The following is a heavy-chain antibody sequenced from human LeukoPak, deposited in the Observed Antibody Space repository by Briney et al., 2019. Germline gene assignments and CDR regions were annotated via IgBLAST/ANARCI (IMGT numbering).Heavy chain of an antibody. V-gene: IGHV3-48*03. CDR2: ISSSGSTI. D-gene: IGHD3-10*01. J-gene: IGHJ4*02. CDR1: GFTVSSNY. CDR3: ARDGERYYGSGSYCDY. Sequence: GGSLRLSCAASGFTVSSNYMNWVRQAPGKGLEWVSYISSSGSTIYYADSVKGRFTISRDNAKNSLYLQMNSLRAEDTAVYYCARDGERYYGSGSYCDYWGQGTLVTVSS.